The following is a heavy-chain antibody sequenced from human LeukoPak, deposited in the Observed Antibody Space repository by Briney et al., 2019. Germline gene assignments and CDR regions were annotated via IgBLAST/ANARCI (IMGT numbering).Heavy chain of an antibody. CDR2: IYYSGRT. D-gene: IGHD6-19*01. J-gene: IGHJ4*02. Sequence: PSETLSLTCTVTGGYISSYYWSWIRQPPGKGLEWIGYIYYSGRTNYNPSLKSRVTISVDTSKNQFSLKLTSVTAADTAVYYCARHVEQWLTPFDYWGQGTLVTVSS. CDR3: ARHVEQWLTPFDY. V-gene: IGHV4-59*08. CDR1: GGYISSYY.